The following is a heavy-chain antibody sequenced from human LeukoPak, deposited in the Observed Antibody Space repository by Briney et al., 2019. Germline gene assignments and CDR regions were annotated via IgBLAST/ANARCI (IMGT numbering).Heavy chain of an antibody. V-gene: IGHV1-18*01. CDR1: GYTFTSYG. J-gene: IGHJ4*02. CDR3: ARDSVDGSGTYYNDSPDY. CDR2: ISAYNGNT. D-gene: IGHD3-10*01. Sequence: ASVKVSFKASGYTFTSYGISWVRQAPGQGLEWMGWISAYNGNTEYTQNLRGRVSMTTDTSTSTAYMELRSLRSDDTAVYYCARDSVDGSGTYYNDSPDYWGQGTLVTVSS.